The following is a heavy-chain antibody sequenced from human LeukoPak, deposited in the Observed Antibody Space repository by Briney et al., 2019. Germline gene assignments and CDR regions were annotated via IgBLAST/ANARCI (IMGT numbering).Heavy chain of an antibody. Sequence: KPSETLSLTCTVSGGSISGDYWTWIRQSPGKGLEWLGYIYYSGSTNYNPSLKSRVTISVDTSKNQFSLKLSSVTAADTAVYYCARQSGTYYYDSSGYYPYYFDYWGQGTLVTVSS. J-gene: IGHJ4*02. CDR2: IYYSGST. D-gene: IGHD3-22*01. V-gene: IGHV4-59*08. CDR3: ARQSGTYYYDSSGYYPYYFDY. CDR1: GGSISGDY.